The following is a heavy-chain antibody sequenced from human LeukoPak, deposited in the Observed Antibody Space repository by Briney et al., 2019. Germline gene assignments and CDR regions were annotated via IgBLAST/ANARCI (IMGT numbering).Heavy chain of an antibody. CDR1: GFTFSNYG. CDR2: LRYDGSTK. V-gene: IGHV3-30*02. CDR3: ARFVYYDFWSGYPPDYYFDY. Sequence: PGGSLRLSCETSGFTFSNYGMHWVRQAPGKGLEWVAFLRYDGSTKYYADSVKGRFTISRDNSKNTLYLQMNSLRAEDTAVYYCARFVYYDFWSGYPPDYYFDYWGQGTLVTVSS. D-gene: IGHD3-3*01. J-gene: IGHJ4*02.